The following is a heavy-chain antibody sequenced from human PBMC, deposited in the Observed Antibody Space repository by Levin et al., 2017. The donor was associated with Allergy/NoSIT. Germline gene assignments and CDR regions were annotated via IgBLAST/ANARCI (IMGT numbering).Heavy chain of an antibody. J-gene: IGHJ4*02. D-gene: IGHD3-22*01. CDR2: ISGSGGST. Sequence: ETLSLTCAASGFTFSSYAMSWVRQAPGKGLEWVSAISGSGGSTYYADSVKGRFTISRDNSKNTLYLQMNSLRAEDTAVYYCAKLATMIAKGSLFDYWGQGTLVTVSS. V-gene: IGHV3-23*01. CDR1: GFTFSSYA. CDR3: AKLATMIAKGSLFDY.